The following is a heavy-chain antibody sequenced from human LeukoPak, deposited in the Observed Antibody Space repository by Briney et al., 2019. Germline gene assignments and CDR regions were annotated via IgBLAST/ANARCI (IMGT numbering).Heavy chain of an antibody. V-gene: IGHV1-2*02. CDR3: ARGPLVVPAAIPDYYYYMDV. D-gene: IGHD2-2*01. J-gene: IGHJ6*03. CDR2: INPHSGAT. Sequence: ASVKVSCKVVAYDFTVYYMHWVRHATGQRPEWMGWINPHSGATNYAQKFQGRVTMTRDTSISTASMELSRLRSDDTAVYYCARGPLVVPAAIPDYYYYMDVWGKGTTVTVSS. CDR1: AYDFTVYY.